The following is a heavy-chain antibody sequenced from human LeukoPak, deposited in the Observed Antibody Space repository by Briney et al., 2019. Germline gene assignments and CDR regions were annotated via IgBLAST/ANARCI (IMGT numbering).Heavy chain of an antibody. CDR1: GGSLSSYY. CDR3: ARGAAVAYP. Sequence: SETLSLTCTVSGGSLSSYYWSWIRQPPGKGLEWIGYIYYTGSTNYNPFLKSRVTISADTSKNQFSLKLNSVNAAGTALYYCARGAAVAYPVGRGTLVTVSS. J-gene: IGHJ5*02. V-gene: IGHV4-59*01. D-gene: IGHD6-19*01. CDR2: IYYTGST.